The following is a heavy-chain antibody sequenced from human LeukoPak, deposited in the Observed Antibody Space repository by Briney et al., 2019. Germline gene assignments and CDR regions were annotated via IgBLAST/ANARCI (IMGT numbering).Heavy chain of an antibody. V-gene: IGHV3-21*01. D-gene: IGHD5-18*01. CDR3: ASLDTAMVPLDY. J-gene: IGHJ4*02. Sequence: GGSLRLSCAASGFTFSSYSMNWVRQAPGKGLEWVSSISRSSSYIYYADSVKGRFTISRDNAKNSLYLQMNSLRAEDTAVYYCASLDTAMVPLDYWGQGTLVTVSS. CDR2: ISRSSSYI. CDR1: GFTFSSYS.